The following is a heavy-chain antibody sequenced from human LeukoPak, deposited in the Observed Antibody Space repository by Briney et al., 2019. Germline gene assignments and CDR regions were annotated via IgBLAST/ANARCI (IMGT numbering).Heavy chain of an antibody. CDR3: AGSSGYYLDDAFDI. CDR2: IYYSGST. D-gene: IGHD3-22*01. J-gene: IGHJ3*02. CDR1: GGSISSSSYY. Sequence: SETLSLTCTVSGGSISSSSYYWGWIRQPPGKGLEWIGSIYYSGSTYYNPSLKSRVTISVDTSKNQFSLKLSSVTAADRAVYYCAGSSGYYLDDAFDIWGQGTMVTVSS. V-gene: IGHV4-39*07.